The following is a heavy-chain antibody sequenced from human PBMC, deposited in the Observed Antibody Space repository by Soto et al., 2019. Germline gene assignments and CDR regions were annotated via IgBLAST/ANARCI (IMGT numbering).Heavy chain of an antibody. V-gene: IGHV1-18*01. CDR2: ISAYNGNT. D-gene: IGHD5-18*01. CDR3: ARIPLGYYYYYGMDV. CDR1: GYTFTSYG. Sequence: ASVKVSCKASGYTFTSYGISWVRQAPGQGLEWMGWISAYNGNTNYAQKLQGRVTMTTDTSTSTAYMELRSLRSDDTAVYYCARIPLGYYYYYGMDVWGQGTTVTVSS. J-gene: IGHJ6*02.